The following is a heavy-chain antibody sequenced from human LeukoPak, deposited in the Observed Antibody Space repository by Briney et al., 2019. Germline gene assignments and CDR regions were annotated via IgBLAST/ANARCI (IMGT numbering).Heavy chain of an antibody. Sequence: ASVKVSCKASGYTFTSYGISWVRQAPGQGLEWMGWISAYNGNTNYAQKLQGRVTMTTDTSTSTAYMELRSLRSDDTAVYYCARVGEYNWNENWFDPWGQGTLVTVSS. CDR3: ARVGEYNWNENWFDP. J-gene: IGHJ5*02. CDR1: GYTFTSYG. D-gene: IGHD1-20*01. CDR2: ISAYNGNT. V-gene: IGHV1-18*01.